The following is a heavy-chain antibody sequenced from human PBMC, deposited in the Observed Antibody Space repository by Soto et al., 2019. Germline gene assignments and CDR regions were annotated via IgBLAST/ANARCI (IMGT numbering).Heavy chain of an antibody. CDR3: TRDRLLIAARFNWFDP. Sequence: LRLSCTASGFTFGDYAMSWVRQAPGKGLEWVGFIRSKAYGGTTEYAASVKGRFTISRDDSKSIAYLQMNSLKTEDTAVYYCTRDRLLIAARFNWFDPWGQGTLVTAPQ. CDR2: IRSKAYGGTT. CDR1: GFTFGDYA. J-gene: IGHJ5*02. D-gene: IGHD6-6*01. V-gene: IGHV3-49*04.